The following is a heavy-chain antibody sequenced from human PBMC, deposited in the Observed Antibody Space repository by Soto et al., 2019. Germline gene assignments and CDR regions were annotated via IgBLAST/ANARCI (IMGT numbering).Heavy chain of an antibody. CDR2: IGGGDDI. CDR3: AKDSNSYKCISDAFDV. Sequence: VQLLESGGGLVQPGGSLRLSCEASGFTFSNYAMAWVRQTPGEGLEWVSTIGGGDDIFYAESVQGRFITSRDDSRSTMYLQMNNLRLEETAIYFCAKDSNSYKCISDAFDVWGQGTVVTVSS. CDR1: GFTFSNYA. V-gene: IGHV3-23*01. D-gene: IGHD1-26*01. J-gene: IGHJ3*01.